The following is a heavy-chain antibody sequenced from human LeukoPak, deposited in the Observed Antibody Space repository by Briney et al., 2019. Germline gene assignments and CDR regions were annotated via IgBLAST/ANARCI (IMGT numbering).Heavy chain of an antibody. CDR1: GFTLSSYW. D-gene: IGHD6-13*01. Sequence: GGSLRLSCAASGFTLSSYWMSWVRQAPGKGLEWVANIKYDGSEKDYVDSVKGRFTISRDNAKNSLYLQMNSLRAEDTAVYYCARDIAPAGLFFDYWGQGTLVTVSS. CDR2: IKYDGSEK. J-gene: IGHJ4*02. CDR3: ARDIAPAGLFFDY. V-gene: IGHV3-7*01.